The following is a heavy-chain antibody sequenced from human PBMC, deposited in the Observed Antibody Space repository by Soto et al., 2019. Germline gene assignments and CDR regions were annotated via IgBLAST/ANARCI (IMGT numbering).Heavy chain of an antibody. J-gene: IGHJ6*02. CDR3: AREYYGSGSSYGMDV. CDR1: GGSFSGYY. D-gene: IGHD3-10*01. CDR2: INHSGST. V-gene: IGHV4-34*01. Sequence: SETLSLTCAVYGGSFSGYYWSWIRQPPGKGLEWIGEINHSGSTNYNPSLKSRVTISVDTSKNQFSLKLSSVTAADTAAYYCAREYYGSGSSYGMDVWGQGTTVTVSS.